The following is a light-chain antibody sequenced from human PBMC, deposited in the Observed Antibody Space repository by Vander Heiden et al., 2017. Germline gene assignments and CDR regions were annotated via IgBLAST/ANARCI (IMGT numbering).Light chain of an antibody. CDR2: GKS. V-gene: IGLV3-19*01. J-gene: IGLJ3*02. CDR1: SLRSYS. CDR3: NSRDTSGTRV. Sequence: STELTQQPAVSVALGQTVRITCQGDSLRSYSASWYQQKPGQAPVLGIYGKSYRPSGIPDRFSGSSSGNTASLTISEAQAEDEADDYCNSRDTSGTRVFGGGTKLTVL.